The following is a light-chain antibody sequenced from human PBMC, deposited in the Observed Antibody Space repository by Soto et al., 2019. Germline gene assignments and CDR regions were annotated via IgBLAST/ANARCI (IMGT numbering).Light chain of an antibody. Sequence: EIVLTQSPGTLSLSAGEGATLSCRASQSVSSSSLAWYQQIPVQPPRLLIYGASRRATGIPDRFSGSGSGTDFTLSISRLEPEDFAVYYCQQCGSSPVTFGPGTRLEMK. J-gene: IGKJ5*01. CDR2: GAS. V-gene: IGKV3-20*01. CDR1: QSVSSSS. CDR3: QQCGSSPVT.